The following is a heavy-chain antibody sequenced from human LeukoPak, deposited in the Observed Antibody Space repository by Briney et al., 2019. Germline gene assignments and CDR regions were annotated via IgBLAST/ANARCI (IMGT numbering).Heavy chain of an antibody. CDR3: ARDGGEQWLAYYYYYMDV. Sequence: GGSLRLSCAASGFTFSSYEMNWVRQAPGKGLEWVSYISSSGSTIYYADSVKGRFTISRDNAKNSLYLQMNSLRAEDTAVCYCARDGGEQWLAYYYYYMDVWGKGTTVTVSS. CDR2: ISSSGSTI. V-gene: IGHV3-48*03. CDR1: GFTFSSYE. J-gene: IGHJ6*03. D-gene: IGHD6-19*01.